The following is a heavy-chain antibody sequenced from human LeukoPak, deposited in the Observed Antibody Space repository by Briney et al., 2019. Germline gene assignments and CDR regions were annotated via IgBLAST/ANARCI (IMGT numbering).Heavy chain of an antibody. Sequence: SETLSLTCAVYGGSFSGYYWRWIRQPPAKGLEWIGEINHSGNTNYNPSLKSRVTISVDTSKNQFSLTLSSVTAADTAVYYCARGKQLWLRSCDYWGQGTLVTASS. CDR3: ARGKQLWLRSCDY. J-gene: IGHJ4*02. CDR2: INHSGNT. V-gene: IGHV4-34*01. D-gene: IGHD5-18*01. CDR1: GGSFSGYY.